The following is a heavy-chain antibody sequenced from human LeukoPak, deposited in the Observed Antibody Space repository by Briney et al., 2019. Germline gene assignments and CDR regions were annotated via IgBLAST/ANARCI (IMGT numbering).Heavy chain of an antibody. CDR3: ARDRGTFYYDSGGCFFDY. CDR2: ISAYNGNT. Sequence: ASVKVSCKASGYTFTSYGISWVRQAPGQGLEWMGWISAYNGNTNYAQKLQGRVTMTTDTSTSTAYMELRSLRSDDTAVYYCARDRGTFYYDSGGCFFDYWGQGTLVTVSS. D-gene: IGHD3-22*01. V-gene: IGHV1-18*01. J-gene: IGHJ4*02. CDR1: GYTFTSYG.